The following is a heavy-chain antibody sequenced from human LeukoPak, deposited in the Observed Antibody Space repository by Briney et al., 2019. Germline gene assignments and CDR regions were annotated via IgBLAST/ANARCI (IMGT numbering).Heavy chain of an antibody. D-gene: IGHD3-22*01. V-gene: IGHV4-39*01. CDR1: GGSISSSSYY. CDR3: ASRYKYYYDSSGFWFDS. J-gene: IGHJ5*01. CDR2: IYYSGST. Sequence: PSETLSLTCTVSGGSISSSSYYWGWIRQPPGKGLEWIGSIYYSGSTYYNPSLKTRVTISVATSKNQFSLKLSSVTAADTAVYYCASRYKYYYDSSGFWFDSWGQGTLVTVSS.